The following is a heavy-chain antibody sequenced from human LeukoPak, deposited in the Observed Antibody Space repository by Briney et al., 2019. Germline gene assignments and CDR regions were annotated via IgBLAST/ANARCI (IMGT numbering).Heavy chain of an antibody. CDR1: GGSISSGHYY. CDR2: IYYSGST. CDR3: ARDEGGYGTLLDY. Sequence: PSQTLSLTCTVSGGSISSGHYYWSWIRQPPGKGLEWIGYIYYSGSTYHNPSLKSRVTISVDTSKNQLSLKLSSVTAADTAVYYCARDEGGYGTLLDYWGQGTLVTVSS. J-gene: IGHJ4*02. V-gene: IGHV4-30-4*01. D-gene: IGHD5-18*01.